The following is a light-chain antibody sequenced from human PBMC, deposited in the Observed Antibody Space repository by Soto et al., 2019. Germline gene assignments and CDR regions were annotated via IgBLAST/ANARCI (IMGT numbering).Light chain of an antibody. J-gene: IGKJ1*01. V-gene: IGKV3-11*01. Sequence: EIVLTQSPATLSLSPGERATLSCRASQSVSSYLAWYQQKPGQAPRLLIYDTSNRATGIPARFSGSGSGTDFTLPISSLEPEDFAVYYCQQRRNWSPWTFGQGTKVEIK. CDR1: QSVSSY. CDR2: DTS. CDR3: QQRRNWSPWT.